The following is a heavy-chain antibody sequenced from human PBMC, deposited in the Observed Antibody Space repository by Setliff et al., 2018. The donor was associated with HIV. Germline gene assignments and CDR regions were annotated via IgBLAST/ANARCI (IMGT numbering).Heavy chain of an antibody. CDR3: ARHLTCYTIPSLTAYVLDV. CDR2: DYYGGSTDYN. CDR1: GVSIRTYY. J-gene: IGHJ6*02. V-gene: IGHV4-59*08. Sequence: SETLSLTCSVSGVSIRTYYWCWVRQVPGKGPEWIGNDYYGGSTDYNTNNPSLKSRVTVIITINKNQVSLNLRSATAADTAVYYCARHLTCYTIPSLTAYVLDVWGQGTTVTVSS. D-gene: IGHD3-16*02.